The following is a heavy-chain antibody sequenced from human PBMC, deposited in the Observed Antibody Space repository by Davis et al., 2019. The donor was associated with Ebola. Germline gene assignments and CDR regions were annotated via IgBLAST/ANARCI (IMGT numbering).Heavy chain of an antibody. J-gene: IGHJ3*02. CDR3: ARGGYYGQRTFDI. V-gene: IGHV4-31*11. Sequence: MPSETLSLTCAVSGGSISSGGYYWSWIRQHPGKGLEWIGYIYYSGSTYYNPSLKSRVTISVDTSKNQFSLKLSSVTAADTAVYYCARGGYYGQRTFDIWGQGTMVTVSS. CDR2: IYYSGST. CDR1: GGSISSGGYY. D-gene: IGHD3-10*01.